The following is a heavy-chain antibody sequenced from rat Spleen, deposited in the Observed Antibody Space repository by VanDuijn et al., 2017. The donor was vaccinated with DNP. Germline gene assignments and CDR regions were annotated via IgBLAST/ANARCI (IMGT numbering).Heavy chain of an antibody. D-gene: IGHD4-3*01. Sequence: QVQLRQSGAELAEPGSSVKISCKASGYTFSTYYIGWIRQTTGQGLEYIGYINAGSGGTNYNEKFKGKATLTVDRSSSTAFMQLSSLTPDDSAVYYCARWGRDTGFGYWGQGTLVTVSS. CDR2: INAGSGGT. CDR1: GYTFSTYY. J-gene: IGHJ3*01. CDR3: ARWGRDTGFGY. V-gene: IGHV1-43*01.